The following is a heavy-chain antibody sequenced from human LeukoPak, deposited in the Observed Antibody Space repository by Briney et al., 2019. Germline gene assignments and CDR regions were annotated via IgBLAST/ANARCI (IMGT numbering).Heavy chain of an antibody. Sequence: SETLSLTCAVYGGSFSGYYWSWIRQPPGKGLEWIGEINHSGSTNYNPSLKSRVTISVDTSKNQFSLKLSSVTAADTAVYYCARLVVAAAGIDYWGQGTLVTVSS. CDR2: INHSGST. CDR3: ARLVVAAAGIDY. V-gene: IGHV4-34*01. J-gene: IGHJ4*02. D-gene: IGHD6-13*01. CDR1: GGSFSGYY.